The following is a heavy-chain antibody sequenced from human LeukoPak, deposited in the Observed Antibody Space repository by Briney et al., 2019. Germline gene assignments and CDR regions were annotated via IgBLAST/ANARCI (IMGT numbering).Heavy chain of an antibody. J-gene: IGHJ4*02. CDR2: ISGRGGST. CDR1: GFTFSSYA. Sequence: GGSLRLSCAASGFTFSSYAMSWVRQAPGKGLEWVSAISGRGGSTYYADSVKGRFTISRDNSKNTLYLQMNSLRAEDTAVYYCAKDHYGGNSPFDYWGQGTLVTVSS. V-gene: IGHV3-23*01. CDR3: AKDHYGGNSPFDY. D-gene: IGHD4-23*01.